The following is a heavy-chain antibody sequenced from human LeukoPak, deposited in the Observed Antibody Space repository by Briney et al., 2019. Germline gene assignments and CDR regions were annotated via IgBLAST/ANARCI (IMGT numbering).Heavy chain of an antibody. Sequence: GGSLRLSCAASGFTFSSYDMHWVRQATGKGLEWVSAIGTAGDTYYPGSVKGRSTISRENAKNSLYLQMNSLRAGDTAVYYCARALVGTGLDYWGQGTLVTVSS. V-gene: IGHV3-13*01. CDR1: GFTFSSYD. D-gene: IGHD3/OR15-3a*01. J-gene: IGHJ4*02. CDR2: IGTAGDT. CDR3: ARALVGTGLDY.